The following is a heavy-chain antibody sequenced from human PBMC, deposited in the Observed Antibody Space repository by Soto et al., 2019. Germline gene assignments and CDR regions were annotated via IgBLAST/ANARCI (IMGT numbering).Heavy chain of an antibody. CDR2: ITDTGGDA. Sequence: PGGSLRLSCVASGLTFGSRAMSWVRQAPGEGLQWVSTITDTGGDAKYADSVRGRFVISRANSKKTLYLQMTSLTAADSAMYFCARWSTDSYPGSRIFDFWGRGTLVTVSS. D-gene: IGHD3-10*01. CDR1: GLTFGSRA. V-gene: IGHV3-23*01. CDR3: ARWSTDSYPGSRIFDF. J-gene: IGHJ4*02.